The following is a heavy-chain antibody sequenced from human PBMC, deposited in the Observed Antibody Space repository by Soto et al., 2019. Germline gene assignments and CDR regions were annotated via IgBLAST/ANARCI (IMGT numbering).Heavy chain of an antibody. CDR1: GGTFNSYA. Sequence: GASVKVSCKAFGGTFNSYAISWVRQAPGQGLEWMGGIIPIFGTANYAQKFQGRVTITADESTSTAYMELSSLRSEDTAVYYCARDELMRVAAAGHFDYWGQGTLVTVPQ. CDR3: ARDELMRVAAAGHFDY. J-gene: IGHJ4*02. D-gene: IGHD6-13*01. V-gene: IGHV1-69*13. CDR2: IIPIFGTA.